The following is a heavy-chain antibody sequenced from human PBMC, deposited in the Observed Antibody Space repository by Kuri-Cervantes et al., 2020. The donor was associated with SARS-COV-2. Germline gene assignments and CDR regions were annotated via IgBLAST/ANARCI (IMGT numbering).Heavy chain of an antibody. D-gene: IGHD1-26*01. J-gene: IGHJ3*02. CDR1: GFTFSSYA. V-gene: IGHV3-23*01. CDR3: ATPMGVGALDAFDI. Sequence: LKISCAASGFTFSSYAMSWVRQAPGKGLEWVSAISGSGGSTYYADSVKGRFTISRDNSKNTLYLQMNSLRAEDTAVYYCATPMGVGALDAFDIWGQGTMVTVSS. CDR2: ISGSGGST.